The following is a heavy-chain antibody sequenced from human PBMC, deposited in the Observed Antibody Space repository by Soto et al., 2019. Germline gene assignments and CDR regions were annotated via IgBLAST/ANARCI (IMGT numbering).Heavy chain of an antibody. CDR2: INSDGSST. CDR1: GFTFSSYW. D-gene: IGHD2-15*01. V-gene: IGHV3-74*01. CDR3: VRTSLVVAAATREDY. J-gene: IGHJ4*02. Sequence: GSLRLSCAASGFTFSSYWMHWVRQAPGKGLVWVSRINSDGSSTSYADSVKGRFTISRDNAKNTLYLQMNSLRAEDTAVYYCVRTSLVVAAATREDYWGQGTLVTSPQ.